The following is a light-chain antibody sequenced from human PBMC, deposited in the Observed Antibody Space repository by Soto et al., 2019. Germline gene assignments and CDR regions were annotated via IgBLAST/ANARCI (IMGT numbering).Light chain of an antibody. CDR2: YAS. CDR3: QQSYISPMYT. V-gene: IGKV1-39*01. CDR1: QSIDTF. J-gene: IGKJ2*01. Sequence: DIQMTQSPSSLSASVGDRVTITCRASQSIDTFLNWYQQKPGKAPKLLIYYASSLQSGVPSRFSGSGSGTDFTLTINSLQPADFATFFCQQSYISPMYTFGQGTKLEIK.